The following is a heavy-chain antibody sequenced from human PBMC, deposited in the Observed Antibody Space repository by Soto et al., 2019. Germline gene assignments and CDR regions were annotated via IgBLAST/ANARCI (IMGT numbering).Heavy chain of an antibody. CDR2: IRRKANSYTT. D-gene: IGHD6-19*01. Sequence: EVQLVESGGGLVQPGGSLRLSCAASGLIFSDYHMDWVRQAPGKGLEWVGRIRRKANSYTTEYAESVKGRFTISRDDSKNSLYLQMNSLKSEDTAVYYCAMLGGWSGGSSGMDVWCQGTTVTVSS. J-gene: IGHJ6*02. CDR3: AMLGGWSGGSSGMDV. V-gene: IGHV3-72*01. CDR1: GLIFSDYH.